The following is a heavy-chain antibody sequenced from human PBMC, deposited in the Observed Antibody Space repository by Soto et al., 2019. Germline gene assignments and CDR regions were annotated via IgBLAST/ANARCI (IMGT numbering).Heavy chain of an antibody. CDR1: GFTFNNYW. CDR2: IKTDGSST. CDR3: ARGGLSNSGTYSKDS. J-gene: IGHJ4*02. D-gene: IGHD3-10*01. V-gene: IGHV3-74*01. Sequence: VQLVESGGGLVQPGGSLRLSCAASGFTFNNYWMHWVRQGPGKGLVWVSRIKTDGSSTNYADSVKGRFTISRDNAKNTLYLEMNSLRAEDTAVYYCARGGLSNSGTYSKDSWGQGTLVTVSS.